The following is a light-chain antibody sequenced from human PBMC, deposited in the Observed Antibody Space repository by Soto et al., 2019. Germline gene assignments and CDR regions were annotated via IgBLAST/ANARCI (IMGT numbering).Light chain of an antibody. CDR2: GAS. J-gene: IGKJ2*01. V-gene: IGKV3-11*01. CDR1: QSVSTY. Sequence: EIVLTQSPATLSLSPGERATLSCRASQSVSTYLAWYQQKPGQAPRLLIYGASNRATGIPARFSGSGSGTDFTLTISSLEPEDFAVYYYQQRTNWPRTFGQGTKLEIK. CDR3: QQRTNWPRT.